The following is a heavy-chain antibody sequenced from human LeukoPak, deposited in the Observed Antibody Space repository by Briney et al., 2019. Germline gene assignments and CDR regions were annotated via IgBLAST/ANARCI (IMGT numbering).Heavy chain of an antibody. D-gene: IGHD3-10*01. CDR1: GFTFNNYP. J-gene: IGHJ4*02. CDR3: ARDPKTGGPDYFDY. Sequence: PGTSLRLSCATSGFTFNNYPMHWVRQAPGKGLEWVAAIGYDGRFKFHSDSVKGRFTISRDDSKNTLYLQMNSLRPEDTALYYCARDPKTGGPDYFDYWGQGTLVTVST. CDR2: IGYDGRFK. V-gene: IGHV3-30*04.